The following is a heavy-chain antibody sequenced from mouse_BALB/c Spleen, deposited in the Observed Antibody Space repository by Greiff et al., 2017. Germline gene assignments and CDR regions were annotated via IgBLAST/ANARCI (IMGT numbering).Heavy chain of an antibody. D-gene: IGHD1-2*01. J-gene: IGHJ3*01. CDR2: ISSGSSTI. CDR1: GFTFSSFG. Sequence: EVKLMESGGGLVQPGGSRKLSCAASGFTFSSFGMHWVRQAPEKGLEWVAYISSGSSTIYYADTVKGRFTISRDNPKNTLFLQMTSLRSEDTAMYYCARAGHHYGAFAYWGQGTLVTVSA. V-gene: IGHV5-17*02. CDR3: ARAGHHYGAFAY.